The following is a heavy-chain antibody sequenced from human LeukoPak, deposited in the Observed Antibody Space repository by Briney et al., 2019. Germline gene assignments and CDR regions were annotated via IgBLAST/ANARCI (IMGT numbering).Heavy chain of an antibody. V-gene: IGHV3-23*01. CDR1: GFTFSSYG. D-gene: IGHD6-13*01. J-gene: IGHJ4*02. CDR2: ISGSGGST. Sequence: PGGSLRLSCAASGFTFSSYGMHWVRQAPGKGLEWVSAISGSGGSTYYADSVKGRFTISRDNSKNTLYLQMNSLRAEDTAVYYCARGSSSWRAPFDYWGQGTLVTVSS. CDR3: ARGSSSWRAPFDY.